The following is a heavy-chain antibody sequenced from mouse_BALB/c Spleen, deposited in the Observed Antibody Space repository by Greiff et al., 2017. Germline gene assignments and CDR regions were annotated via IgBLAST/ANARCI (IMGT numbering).Heavy chain of an antibody. CDR1: GFSLTSYG. D-gene: IGHD1-2*01. Sequence: VMLVESGPGLVAPSQSLSITCTVSGFSLTSYGVHWVRQPPGKGLEWLGVIWAGGSTNYNSALMSRLSISKDNSKSQVFLKMNSLQTDDTAMYYCARDYRYGTMAYWGQGTLVTVSA. V-gene: IGHV2-9*02. CDR3: ARDYRYGTMAY. J-gene: IGHJ3*01. CDR2: IWAGGST.